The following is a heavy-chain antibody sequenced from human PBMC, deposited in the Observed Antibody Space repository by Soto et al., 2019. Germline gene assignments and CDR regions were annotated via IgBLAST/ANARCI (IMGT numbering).Heavy chain of an antibody. CDR2: IYYSGST. Sequence: SETLSLTCTFSGGSISSYYWSWIRQPPGKGLEWIGYIYYSGSTSYNPSLKSRVTISVDTSKNQFSLKLSSVTAADTAVYYCARDSRRYYDSSGYYSHWFDPWGQGTLVTVSS. V-gene: IGHV4-59*01. D-gene: IGHD3-22*01. CDR3: ARDSRRYYDSSGYYSHWFDP. CDR1: GGSISSYY. J-gene: IGHJ5*02.